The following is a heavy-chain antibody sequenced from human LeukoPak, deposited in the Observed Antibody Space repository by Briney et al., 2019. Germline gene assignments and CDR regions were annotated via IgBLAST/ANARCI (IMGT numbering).Heavy chain of an antibody. V-gene: IGHV3-21*01. D-gene: IGHD4-17*01. CDR1: GFTFSSYS. CDR2: ISSSSSYI. J-gene: IGHJ4*02. CDR3: ARDSHGDSNFDY. Sequence: PGGSLRLSCAASGFTFSSYSMNWDRQAPGKGLEWVSSISSSSSYIYYADSVKGRFTISRDNAKNSLYLQMNSLRAEDTAVYYCARDSHGDSNFDYWGQGTLVTVSS.